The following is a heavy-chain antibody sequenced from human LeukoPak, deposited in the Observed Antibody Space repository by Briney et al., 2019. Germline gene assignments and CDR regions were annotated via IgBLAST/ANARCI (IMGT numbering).Heavy chain of an antibody. V-gene: IGHV3-66*02. CDR3: VSSTRQQLIPYDY. D-gene: IGHD6-13*01. CDR2: IYGGDAA. CDR1: GINVSINY. J-gene: IGHJ4*01. Sequence: PGGSLRLSCAASGINVSINYMPWIRQAPGKGLEWVSLIYGGDAAYYAEAVRGRFIISRDNLKNTLFLQMNSLRVEDTAVHYCVSSTRQQLIPYDYWGHGTHVTVSS.